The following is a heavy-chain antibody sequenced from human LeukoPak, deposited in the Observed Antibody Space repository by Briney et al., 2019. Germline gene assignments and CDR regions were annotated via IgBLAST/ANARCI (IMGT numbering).Heavy chain of an antibody. D-gene: IGHD3-3*01. CDR1: RGTFSSYA. Sequence: ASVKVSCKASRGTFSSYAISWVRQAPGQGLEWLGGIIPIFGTANYAQKFQGRVTITADESTSTAYMELSSLRSEDTAVYYCARTGEWLLYSGFDYWGQGTLVTVSS. V-gene: IGHV1-69*13. CDR3: ARTGEWLLYSGFDY. J-gene: IGHJ4*02. CDR2: IIPIFGTA.